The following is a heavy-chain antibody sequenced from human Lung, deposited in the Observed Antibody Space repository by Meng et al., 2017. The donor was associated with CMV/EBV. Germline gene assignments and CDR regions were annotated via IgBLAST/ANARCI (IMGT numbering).Heavy chain of an antibody. Sequence: LXCTVSGGSISSDNYYWSWIRQPPGKGLEWIGYIYYTGRTYYNPSLKSRLTISIDTSKNQSSLKLSSVTAADTAVHYCARANYYGMDVWGQGTTVTVSS. V-gene: IGHV4-30-4*08. CDR1: GGSISSDNYY. J-gene: IGHJ6*02. CDR2: IYYTGRT. CDR3: ARANYYGMDV.